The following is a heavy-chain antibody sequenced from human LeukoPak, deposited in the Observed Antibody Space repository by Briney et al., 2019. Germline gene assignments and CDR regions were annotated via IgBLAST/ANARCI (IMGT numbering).Heavy chain of an antibody. CDR1: GFTFSSYA. CDR3: ARERYGGNFLHPAAGY. Sequence: PGGSLRLSCAASGFTFSSYAMHWVRQAPGKGLEWVAVISYDGSNKYYADSVKGRFTISRDNSENTLYLQMNSLRAEDTAVYYCARERYGGNFLHPAAGYWGQGTLVTVSS. J-gene: IGHJ4*02. CDR2: ISYDGSNK. D-gene: IGHD4-23*01. V-gene: IGHV3-30-3*01.